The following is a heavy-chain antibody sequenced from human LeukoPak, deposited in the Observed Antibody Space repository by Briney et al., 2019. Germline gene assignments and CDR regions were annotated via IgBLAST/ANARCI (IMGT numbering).Heavy chain of an antibody. CDR2: INPNSGGT. V-gene: IGHV1-2*02. D-gene: IGHD3-22*01. CDR1: GYTFTGYY. Sequence: SVKVSCKTSGYTFTGYYMHCVRQAPEQPFGCTDRINPNSGGTNYAQKFQDRVTMTGDTSISTAYMELSRLTSDDTAVYYCARAPMIVVVFPPRLDYWGQGTLVTVSS. CDR3: ARAPMIVVVFPPRLDY. J-gene: IGHJ4*02.